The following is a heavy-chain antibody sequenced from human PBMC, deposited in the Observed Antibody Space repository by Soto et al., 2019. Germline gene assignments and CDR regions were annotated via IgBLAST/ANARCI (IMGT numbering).Heavy chain of an antibody. CDR2: IDPSDSYT. CDR1: GYSFTSYW. J-gene: IGHJ4*02. Sequence: PGESLKISCKGSGYSFTSYWISWVRQMPGKGLEWMGRIDPSDSYTNYSPSFQGHVTISADKSISTAYLQWSSLKASDTAMYYCARRRGYSYRSRFHTDYPGQGTLVTVSS. V-gene: IGHV5-10-1*01. CDR3: ARRRGYSYRSRFHTDY. D-gene: IGHD5-18*01.